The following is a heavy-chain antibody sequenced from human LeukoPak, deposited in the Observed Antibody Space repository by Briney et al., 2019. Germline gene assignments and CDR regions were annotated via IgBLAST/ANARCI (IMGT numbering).Heavy chain of an antibody. CDR1: GYKFIELP. D-gene: IGHD2-2*02. V-gene: IGHV1-24*01. Sequence: RWASVKVSCKVSGYKFIELPMHWVRQAPGKGLEWMGGFNPEDGETIYAQKFQGRVAMTEDTSTDTAYMELSSLRSEDTAVYYCATTPCTSCYRVPEGADYWGQGTLVTVSS. CDR2: FNPEDGET. J-gene: IGHJ4*02. CDR3: ATTPCTSCYRVPEGADY.